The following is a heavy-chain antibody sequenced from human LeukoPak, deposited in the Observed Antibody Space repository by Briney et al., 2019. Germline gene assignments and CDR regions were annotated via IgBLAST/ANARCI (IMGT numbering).Heavy chain of an antibody. CDR1: VGSTSSSNW. D-gene: IGHD3-22*01. CDR3: ARYYYDSSGYPSLFDY. V-gene: IGHV4-4*02. J-gene: IGHJ4*02. Sequence: TLSFTCAVSVGSTSSSNWWSWVRQRPGEGLEWMGQIYHSGSTNYNPSLKSRVTISVDKSKNQFSLKLSSVTAADTAVYYCARYYYDSSGYPSLFDYWGQGTLVTVSS. CDR2: IYHSGST.